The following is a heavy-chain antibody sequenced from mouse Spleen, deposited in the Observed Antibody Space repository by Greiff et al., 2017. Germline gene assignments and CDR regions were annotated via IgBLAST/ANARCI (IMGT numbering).Heavy chain of an antibody. Sequence: EVKLVESGGGLVQSGRSLRLSCATSGFTFSDFYMEWVRQAPGKGLEWIAASRNKANDYTTEYSASVKGRFIVSRDTSQSILYLQMNALRAEDTAIYYCARVALYWYFDVWGAGTTVTVSS. J-gene: IGHJ1*01. CDR1: GFTFSDFY. CDR3: ARVALYWYFDV. V-gene: IGHV7-1*01. CDR2: SRNKANDYTT.